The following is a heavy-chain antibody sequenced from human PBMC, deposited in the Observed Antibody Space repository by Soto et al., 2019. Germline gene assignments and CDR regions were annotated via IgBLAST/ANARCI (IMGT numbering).Heavy chain of an antibody. CDR1: GFTFSNYA. V-gene: IGHV3-23*01. Sequence: GGSLRLSCAASGFTFSNYAMAWVRQAPGKGLEWVSAISGSGGFTYYTDSVKGRFTISRDNSKNTLFLQMNSLRAEDTALYYCAKEIHSTGWSEKYYYYAMDVWGQGTTVTVSS. D-gene: IGHD2-2*01. CDR2: ISGSGGFT. J-gene: IGHJ6*02. CDR3: AKEIHSTGWSEKYYYYAMDV.